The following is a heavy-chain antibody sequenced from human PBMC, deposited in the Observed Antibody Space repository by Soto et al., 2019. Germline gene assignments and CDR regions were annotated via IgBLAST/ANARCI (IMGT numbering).Heavy chain of an antibody. J-gene: IGHJ5*02. D-gene: IGHD2-15*01. V-gene: IGHV4-61*01. Sequence: QVQLQESGPGLVKPSETLSLTCIVSGASVTTPTYYWTWIRQPPGQGMEWIWYISNSGSTNYNPSLKSRTTIAADAPKNQFSLKLNFVSAADTAVYYCARRTSGGNWLDPWGQGTLVTVSS. CDR3: ARRTSGGNWLDP. CDR1: GASVTTPTYY. CDR2: ISNSGST.